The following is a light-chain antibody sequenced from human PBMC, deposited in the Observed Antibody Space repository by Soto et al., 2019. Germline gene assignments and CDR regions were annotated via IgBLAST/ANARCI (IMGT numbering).Light chain of an antibody. CDR3: QQYNVLPYT. CDR1: QSVSGN. V-gene: IGKV3-15*01. CDR2: GAS. J-gene: IGKJ2*01. Sequence: EIVMTQSPATLSVSPGERATLSCRASQSVSGNLAWYQQKPGQPPRLLIFGASARATDIPARFSGSGSGTEFTLTISSLQSEDFAVYYCQQYNVLPYTFGQGTRLEIK.